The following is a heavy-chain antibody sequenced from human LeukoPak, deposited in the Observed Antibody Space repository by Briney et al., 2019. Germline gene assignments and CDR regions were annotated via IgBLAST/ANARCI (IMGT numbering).Heavy chain of an antibody. CDR1: GGSISSSSYY. V-gene: IGHV4-39*01. J-gene: IGHJ4*02. Sequence: PSETLSLTXTVSGGSISSSSYYWGWIRQPPGKGLEWIGSIYYSGSTYYNPSLKSRVTISVDTSKNQFSLKLSSVTAADTAVYYCARLPIGDYYFDYWGQGTLVTVSS. CDR3: ARLPIGDYYFDY. CDR2: IYYSGST. D-gene: IGHD4-17*01.